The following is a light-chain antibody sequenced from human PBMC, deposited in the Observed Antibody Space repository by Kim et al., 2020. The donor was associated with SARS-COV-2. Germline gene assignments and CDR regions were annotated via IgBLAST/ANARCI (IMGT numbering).Light chain of an antibody. J-gene: IGLJ2*01. CDR2: GKD. Sequence: VALGQTVRITSQGDSLISYYATWYQQKTGQAPKVVIYGKDNRPSGIPDRFSGSSSGNTAYLTITGTQAGDEADYYCNSRDSNDNVVFGGGIKVTVL. CDR3: NSRDSNDNVV. V-gene: IGLV3-19*01. CDR1: SLISYY.